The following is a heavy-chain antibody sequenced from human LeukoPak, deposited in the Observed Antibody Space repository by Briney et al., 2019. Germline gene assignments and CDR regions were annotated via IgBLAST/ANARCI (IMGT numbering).Heavy chain of an antibody. CDR3: ARAGQAARHYYYYYYYMDV. D-gene: IGHD6-6*01. V-gene: IGHV1-18*01. CDR2: ISAYNGNT. Sequence: GASVKVSCKASGYTFTSYGISWVRQAPGQGLQWMGWISAYNGNTNYAQKLQGRVTMTTDTSTSTAYMELRSLRSDDTAVYYCARAGQAARHYYYYYYYMDVWGKGTPVTVSS. J-gene: IGHJ6*03. CDR1: GYTFTSYG.